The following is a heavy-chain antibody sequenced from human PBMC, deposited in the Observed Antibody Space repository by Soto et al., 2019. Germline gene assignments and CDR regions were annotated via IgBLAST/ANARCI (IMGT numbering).Heavy chain of an antibody. CDR1: GFTFSSFA. V-gene: IGHV3-23*01. Sequence: EVQLLESGGGLVQPGGSLRRSCAASGFTFSSFAMTWVRQAPGKGLEWVSAISASGGSTYYADSVKGRFTVSRDNSKNSPYLQTSSLRSEDTAVYYCAKGLSGSQYYSSGMDVWGQGTKVTVSS. CDR2: ISASGGST. CDR3: AKGLSGSQYYSSGMDV. D-gene: IGHD1-26*01. J-gene: IGHJ6*02.